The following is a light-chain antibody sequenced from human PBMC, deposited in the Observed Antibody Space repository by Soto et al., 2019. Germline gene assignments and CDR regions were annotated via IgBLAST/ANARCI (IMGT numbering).Light chain of an antibody. CDR1: TGAVTSGNY. Sequence: QAVVTQEPSLTVSPGGTGTLTCASSTGAVTSGNYPSWFQQKPGQTPRTLIYTTNSRHSWTPARFSGSLLGGKAALTLSGGQPEDEAEYYCLLYYGGAQLVFGGGTKLTVL. V-gene: IGLV7-43*01. J-gene: IGLJ3*02. CDR2: TTN. CDR3: LLYYGGAQLV.